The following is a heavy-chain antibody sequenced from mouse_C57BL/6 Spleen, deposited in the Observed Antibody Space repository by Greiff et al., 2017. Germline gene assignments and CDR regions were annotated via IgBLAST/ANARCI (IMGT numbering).Heavy chain of an antibody. CDR3: TGMGREVWYFDV. Sequence: EVHLVESGEGLVKPGGSLKLSCAASGFTFSSYAMSWVRQTPEKRLEWVAYISSGGDYIYYADTVKGRFTISRDNARNTLYLQMGSLKSEDTAMYYCTGMGREVWYFDVWGTGTTVTVSS. J-gene: IGHJ1*03. CDR1: GFTFSSYA. CDR2: ISSGGDYI. D-gene: IGHD1-1*01. V-gene: IGHV5-9-1*02.